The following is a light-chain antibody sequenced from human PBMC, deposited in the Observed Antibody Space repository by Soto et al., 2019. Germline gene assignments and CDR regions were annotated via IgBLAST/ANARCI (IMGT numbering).Light chain of an antibody. CDR3: QQYYSSPFT. V-gene: IGKV4-1*01. CDR1: RNILYSFNNKNY. Sequence: DIVMTQSPDSLSVSLGETATINCKSSRNILYSFNNKNYLAWYQQKPGQPPKVLMYWSSTREADVADRFSGSGSGTDFTLTISSLQAEDVVIYFFQQYYSSPFTFGQGTKL. J-gene: IGKJ2*01. CDR2: WSS.